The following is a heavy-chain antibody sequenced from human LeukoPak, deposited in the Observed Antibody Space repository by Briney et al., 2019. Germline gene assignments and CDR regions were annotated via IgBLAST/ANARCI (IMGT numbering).Heavy chain of an antibody. D-gene: IGHD6-6*01. CDR1: GFTFSGYW. CDR3: ARGYSSSYRIDY. J-gene: IGHJ4*02. CDR2: INTDGSST. V-gene: IGHV3-74*01. Sequence: GSLRLSCAASGFTFSGYWMHWVRQVPGKGLVWVSRINTDGSSTTYADSVKGRFTISRDNAKNTLYLQMNSLRAEDTAVYYCARGYSSSYRIDYWGQGTLVTVSS.